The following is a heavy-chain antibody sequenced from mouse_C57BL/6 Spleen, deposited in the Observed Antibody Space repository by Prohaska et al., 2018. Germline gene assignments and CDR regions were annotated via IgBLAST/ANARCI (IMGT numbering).Heavy chain of an antibody. V-gene: IGHV6-3*01. Sequence: EVKLEESGGGLVQPGGPMKLSCVASGFTFSNYLMNCVRQSPEKGLEWVAQIRLKSDNDATHYAESVKGRFTMSRDGSKSRVYLQMNNVRAEETGSYYCTAPAGSSDYWGQGTTLTVSS. CDR2: IRLKSDNDAT. CDR1: GFTFSNYL. CDR3: TAPAGSSDY. J-gene: IGHJ2*01. D-gene: IGHD1-3*01.